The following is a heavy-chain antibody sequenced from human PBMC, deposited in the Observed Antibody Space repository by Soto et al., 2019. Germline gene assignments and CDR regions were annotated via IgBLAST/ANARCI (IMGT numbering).Heavy chain of an antibody. CDR3: ARETYSSSWYDGNWFDP. CDR2: IIPIFGTA. J-gene: IGHJ5*02. D-gene: IGHD6-13*01. CDR1: GGTFSSYA. Sequence: QVQLVQSGAEVKKPGSSVKVSCKASGGTFSSYAISWVRQAPGQGLEWMRGIIPIFGTANYAQKFQGRVTITADESTSTAYMELSSLRSEDTAVYYCARETYSSSWYDGNWFDPWGQGTLVTVSS. V-gene: IGHV1-69*01.